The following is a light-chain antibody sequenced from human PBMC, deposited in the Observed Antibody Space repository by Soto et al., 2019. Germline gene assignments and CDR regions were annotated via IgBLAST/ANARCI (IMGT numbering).Light chain of an antibody. J-gene: IGLJ2*01. CDR2: DVI. CDR3: CSYAVSYTLV. V-gene: IGLV2-11*01. Sequence: QSALTQPRSVSGSPGQSVTISCTGTSSDVAGYNYVSWYQQHPGKAPKLMIYDVIKRPSGVPDRFSGSMSGNTASLTISGLQGEDEADYYCCSYAVSYTLVFGGGTKVTVL. CDR1: SSDVAGYNY.